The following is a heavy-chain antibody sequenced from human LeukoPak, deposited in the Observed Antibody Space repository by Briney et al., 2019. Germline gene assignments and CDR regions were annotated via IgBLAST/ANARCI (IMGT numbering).Heavy chain of an antibody. CDR2: ISWNSGSI. V-gene: IGHV3-9*01. CDR3: AKDQAGA. D-gene: IGHD1-26*01. CDR1: GFTFDDYA. J-gene: IGHJ5*02. Sequence: GRSLRLSCAASGFTFDDYAMHWVRQAPGKGLEWVSGISWNSGSIGYADSVKGRFTISRDNAKNSLYLQMNSLGAEDTAVYYCAKDQAGAWGQGTRVTVSS.